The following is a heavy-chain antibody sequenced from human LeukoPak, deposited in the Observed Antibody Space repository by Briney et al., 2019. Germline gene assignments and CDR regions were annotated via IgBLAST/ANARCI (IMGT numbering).Heavy chain of an antibody. V-gene: IGHV3-74*01. CDR2: VNGDGSST. Sequence: PGGSLRLSCAASGFNFSSYWMHWVRQAPGKGLVWVSRVNGDGSSTSHTDSVKGRFTISRDNAKNTLYLQMNSLRVEDTAMYYCVRGGRAPSHGYDWGQGTLVTVSS. CDR1: GFNFSSYW. J-gene: IGHJ4*02. D-gene: IGHD5-18*01. CDR3: VRGGRAPSHGYD.